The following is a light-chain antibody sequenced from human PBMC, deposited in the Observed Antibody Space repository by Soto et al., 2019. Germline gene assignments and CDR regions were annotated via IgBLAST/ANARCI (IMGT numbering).Light chain of an antibody. J-gene: IGKJ4*01. CDR2: KAS. V-gene: IGKV1-5*03. CDR1: QSISSR. CDR3: QQYNSYSRT. Sequence: DIQMTQSPSTLSASVGDRVTITCRASQSISSRLAWYQQKPGKAPKLLIYKASSLESGVPSRFSGSGSGTEFTLTISSLQPDDFATYYCQQYNSYSRTFGGGTKVEIK.